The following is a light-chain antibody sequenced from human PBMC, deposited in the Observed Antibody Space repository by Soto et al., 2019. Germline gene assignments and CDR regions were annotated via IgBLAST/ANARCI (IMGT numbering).Light chain of an antibody. CDR3: QQYYSSPRT. CDR2: WAS. V-gene: IGKV4-1*01. J-gene: IGKJ1*01. Sequence: DIVLTQSPDSLAVSLGERATINCKSSQSVLNSSNNKNYLTWYQQKPGQPPKLLIYWASTRESGVPDRFSGSWSGTDFTLTISSLQAEDVAVYYCQQYYSSPRTFGHGTKVEIK. CDR1: QSVLNSSNNKNY.